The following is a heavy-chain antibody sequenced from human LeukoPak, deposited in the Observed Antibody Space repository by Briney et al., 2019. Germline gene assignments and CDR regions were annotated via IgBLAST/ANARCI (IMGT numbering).Heavy chain of an antibody. CDR2: IKSKTDGGTT. CDR3: TMNIAAAGTFYFDY. Sequence: GGSLRLSCAASGFTFSNAWMSWVRQAPGKGLEWVGRIKSKTDGGTTDYAAPVKGRFTISRDDSKNTLYLQMSSLKTEDTAVYYCTMNIAAAGTFYFDYWGQGTLVTVSS. V-gene: IGHV3-15*01. CDR1: GFTFSNAW. J-gene: IGHJ4*02. D-gene: IGHD6-13*01.